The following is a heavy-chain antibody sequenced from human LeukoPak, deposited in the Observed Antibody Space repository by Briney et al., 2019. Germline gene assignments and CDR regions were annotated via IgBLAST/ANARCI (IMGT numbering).Heavy chain of an antibody. CDR2: IKQDGSEK. CDR1: GFTFSSYW. J-gene: IGHJ5*02. CDR3: ARDGPVVPAPSFDP. D-gene: IGHD2-2*01. Sequence: PGGSLRLSCAASGFTFSSYWMSWVRQAPGNGLEWVANIKQDGSEKYYVDSVKGRFTISRDNAKNSLYLQMNSLRAEDTAVYYCARDGPVVPAPSFDPWGQGTLVTVSS. V-gene: IGHV3-7*01.